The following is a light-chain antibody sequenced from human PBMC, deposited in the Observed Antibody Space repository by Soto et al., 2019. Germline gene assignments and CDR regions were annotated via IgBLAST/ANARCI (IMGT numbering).Light chain of an antibody. Sequence: ETVLTQSPGTLSLSPGERATLSCRASQSISSSYLAWYQQKPGQAPRLLIYGASSRATGIPDRFSGSGSGTDFTLTISRREPEDSAIYYCQQYVSWTFGQGTKVEIK. CDR2: GAS. CDR3: QQYVSWT. J-gene: IGKJ1*01. CDR1: QSISSSY. V-gene: IGKV3-20*01.